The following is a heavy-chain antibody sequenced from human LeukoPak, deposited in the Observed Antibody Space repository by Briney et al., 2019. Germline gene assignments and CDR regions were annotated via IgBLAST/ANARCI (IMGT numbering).Heavy chain of an antibody. CDR3: AREYPGYSSSWYLVY. D-gene: IGHD6-13*01. CDR2: IYYSGST. Sequence: SETLSLTCTVSGDSISRGDYYLSWIRQPPGKGLAWVGYIYYSGSTNYNPSLKSRLTISVDTSKNQFSLKLSSVTAADTAVYYCAREYPGYSSSWYLVYRGQRTMVTDSS. V-gene: IGHV4-61*08. J-gene: IGHJ4*02. CDR1: GDSISRGDYY.